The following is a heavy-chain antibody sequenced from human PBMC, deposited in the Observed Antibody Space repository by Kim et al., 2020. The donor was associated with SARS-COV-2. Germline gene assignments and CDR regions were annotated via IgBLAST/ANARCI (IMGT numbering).Heavy chain of an antibody. D-gene: IGHD3-22*01. Sequence: SETLSLTCTVSGGSISSSSYYWGWIRQPPGKGLEWIGSSYYSGSTYYNSSLKSRGIISVDTSKNQFSLKLSSVTAADTAVYYCAGQYYYDSSGYSARARLRVAFDYWGQGTLVTVAS. CDR1: GGSISSSSYY. CDR2: SYYSGST. V-gene: IGHV4-39*01. CDR3: AGQYYYDSSGYSARARLRVAFDY. J-gene: IGHJ4*02.